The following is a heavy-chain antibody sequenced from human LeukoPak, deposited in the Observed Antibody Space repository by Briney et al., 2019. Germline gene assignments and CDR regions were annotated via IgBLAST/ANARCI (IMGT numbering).Heavy chain of an antibody. V-gene: IGHV3-23*01. CDR1: GFTVSSNY. J-gene: IGHJ3*02. CDR2: ISAGADVI. CDR3: AKSLLTTATGTGRAFDI. Sequence: GGSLRLSCAASGFTVSSNYMSWVRQASGKRLEWVSGISAGADVIFYADPVKGRFTISRDNSKNTLYLQMNSLRAEGSAEYYCAKSLLTTATGTGRAFDIWGQGTMVTVSA. D-gene: IGHD1-1*01.